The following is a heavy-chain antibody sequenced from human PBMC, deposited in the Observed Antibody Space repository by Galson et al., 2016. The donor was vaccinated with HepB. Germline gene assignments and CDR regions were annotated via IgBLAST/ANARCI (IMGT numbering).Heavy chain of an antibody. V-gene: IGHV3-30*07. D-gene: IGHD3-10*01. CDR1: GFIFSDYA. Sequence: SLRLSCAVSGFIFSDYAMHWVRQAPGKGLEWAAVISYDGSEEFYADSLKGRFTSSRDSSRDTLYLQMNSLRPEDTAVYYCTKDPQLYVTRGVWDNWGQGALVTVSS. CDR2: ISYDGSEE. CDR3: TKDPQLYVTRGVWDN. J-gene: IGHJ4*02.